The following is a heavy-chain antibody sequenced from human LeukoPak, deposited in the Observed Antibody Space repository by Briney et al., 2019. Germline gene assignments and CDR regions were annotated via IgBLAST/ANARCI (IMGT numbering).Heavy chain of an antibody. D-gene: IGHD3-22*01. CDR1: GGTFSSYA. CDR3: ARSPSFGGVVVYYYYMDV. V-gene: IGHV1-69*05. Sequence: SVKVSCKASGGTFSSYAISWVRQAPGQGLEWMGRIIPIFGTANYAQKFQGRVTITTDESTSTAYMELSSLRSEDTAVYYCARSPSFGGVVVYYYYMDVWGKGSTVTVSS. CDR2: IIPIFGTA. J-gene: IGHJ6*03.